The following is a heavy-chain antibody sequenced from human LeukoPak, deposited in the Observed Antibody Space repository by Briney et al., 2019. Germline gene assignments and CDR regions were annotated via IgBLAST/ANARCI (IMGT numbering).Heavy chain of an antibody. Sequence: GGSLRLSCAASGFTFSSYWMSWVRQAPGKGLEWVANIKQDGSEKHDVDSVKGRFTISRDKAKNSLYLQMNSLRAEDTAVYYCARDRELLSYYFDYWGQGTLVTISS. CDR1: GFTFSSYW. J-gene: IGHJ4*02. D-gene: IGHD1-26*01. V-gene: IGHV3-7*01. CDR3: ARDRELLSYYFDY. CDR2: IKQDGSEK.